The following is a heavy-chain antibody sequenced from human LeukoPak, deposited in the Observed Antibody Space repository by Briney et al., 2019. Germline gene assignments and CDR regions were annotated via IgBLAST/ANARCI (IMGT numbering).Heavy chain of an antibody. CDR1: GFTFSSYA. V-gene: IGHV3-30-3*01. J-gene: IGHJ4*02. D-gene: IGHD5-18*01. CDR2: ISCDGSNK. CDR3: ARDIEDTAMVTGFDY. Sequence: GRSLRLSCAASGFTFSSYAMHWVRQAPGKGLEWVAVISCDGSNKYYADSVKGRFTISRDNSKNTLYLQMNSLRAEDTAVYYCARDIEDTAMVTGFDYWGQGTLVTVSS.